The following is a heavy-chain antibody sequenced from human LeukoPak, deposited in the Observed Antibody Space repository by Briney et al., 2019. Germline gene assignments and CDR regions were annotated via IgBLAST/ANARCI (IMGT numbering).Heavy chain of an antibody. CDR2: IYSGGST. CDR3: ASGSGSYRTPYYYMDV. J-gene: IGHJ6*03. Sequence: GGSLRLSCAASGFTVSSNSMSWVRQAPGKGLEWVSVIYSGGSTYYADSVRGRFTISRDNSKNTLYLQMNSLRAEDTAVYYCASGSGSYRTPYYYMDVRGTGTTVTVSS. D-gene: IGHD3-10*01. CDR1: GFTVSSNS. V-gene: IGHV3-53*01.